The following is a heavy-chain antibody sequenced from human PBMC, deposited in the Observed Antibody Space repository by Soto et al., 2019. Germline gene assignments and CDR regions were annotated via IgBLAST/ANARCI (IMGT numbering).Heavy chain of an antibody. CDR3: ARPGSGYDVLSGRYFYHYHTVDV. CDR2: ISYDGNTK. Sequence: GGSLRLSCATSGFLFNTYAMHWVRQAPGKGLEWVAVISYDGNTKDYADSVKGRFTISRDNSKNTLYLQMNSLRIEDTAVYYCARPGSGYDVLSGRYFYHYHTVDVWRQGTTVTVSS. CDR1: GFLFNTYA. V-gene: IGHV3-30-3*01. D-gene: IGHD3-9*01. J-gene: IGHJ6*02.